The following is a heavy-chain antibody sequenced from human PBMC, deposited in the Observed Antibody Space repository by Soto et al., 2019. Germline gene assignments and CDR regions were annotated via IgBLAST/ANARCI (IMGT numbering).Heavy chain of an antibody. CDR2: INPSGGST. Sequence: ASVEVSCKASGYTFTSYYMHWVRQAPGQGLEWMGIINPSGGSTSYAQKFQGRVTMTRDTSTSTVYMELSSLKASDTAMYYCARLGYYYGSGSSSPADNWFDPWGQGTLVTVSS. V-gene: IGHV1-46*01. CDR1: GYTFTSYY. D-gene: IGHD3-10*01. CDR3: ARLGYYYGSGSSSPADNWFDP. J-gene: IGHJ5*02.